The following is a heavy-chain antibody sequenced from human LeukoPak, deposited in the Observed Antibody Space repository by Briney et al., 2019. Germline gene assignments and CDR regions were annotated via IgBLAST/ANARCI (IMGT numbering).Heavy chain of an antibody. CDR3: ARDLSNYDSSVIGVGY. V-gene: IGHV3-21*01. Sequence: PGGSLRLSCAASGFTFSSYSMNWVRQAPGKGLEWVSSISSSSSYIYYADSVKGRFTISRDNAKNSLYLQMSSLRAEDTAVCYCARDLSNYDSSVIGVGYWGQGTLVTVSS. CDR2: ISSSSSYI. CDR1: GFTFSSYS. D-gene: IGHD3-22*01. J-gene: IGHJ4*02.